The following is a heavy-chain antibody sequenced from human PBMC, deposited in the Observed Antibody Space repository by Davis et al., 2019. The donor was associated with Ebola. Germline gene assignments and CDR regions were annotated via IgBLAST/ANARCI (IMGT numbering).Heavy chain of an antibody. CDR3: ARAPPHLTISLTGYYPD. Sequence: PGGSLRLSCAASGFTFSIYAMTWVRQSPGKGLEWVSAISGGGGITYYADSVKGRFTISRDNSKNTLYLQMNSLRAEDTAVYYCARAPPHLTISLTGYYPDWGQGTLVTVSS. J-gene: IGHJ4*02. V-gene: IGHV3-23*01. CDR1: GFTFSIYA. D-gene: IGHD3-9*01. CDR2: ISGGGGIT.